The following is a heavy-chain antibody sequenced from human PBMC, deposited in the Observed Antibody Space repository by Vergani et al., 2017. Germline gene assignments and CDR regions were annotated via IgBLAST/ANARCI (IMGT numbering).Heavy chain of an antibody. CDR2: IKSKASGQAT. CDR1: GFTFGYYA. V-gene: IGHV3-49*03. Sequence: EVQLVESGGDLVQPGRSLRLSCTASGFTFGYYAMDWFRQAPGQGLEWVGGIKSKASGQATIYAASVKGRFTIYRDDSKSIAYLQMNNLQTEDTAMYYCVRDQFTMLRGSDALDSWGQGTMVTVSS. D-gene: IGHD3-10*01. CDR3: VRDQFTMLRGSDALDS. J-gene: IGHJ3*02.